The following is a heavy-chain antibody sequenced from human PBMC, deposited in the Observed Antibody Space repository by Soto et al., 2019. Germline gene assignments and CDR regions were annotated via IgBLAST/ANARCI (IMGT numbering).Heavy chain of an antibody. D-gene: IGHD4-17*01. CDR1: GGSFSGYY. CDR3: ERDRPGGYGYFYYYYGMDV. CDR2: INHSGST. V-gene: IGHV4-34*01. Sequence: ETLSLTCAVYGGSFSGYYWSWIRQPPGKGLEWIGEINHSGSTNYNPSLKSRVTISVDTSKNQFSLKLSSVTAADTAVYYCERDRPGGYGYFYYYYGMDVWGQGTTVTVSS. J-gene: IGHJ6*02.